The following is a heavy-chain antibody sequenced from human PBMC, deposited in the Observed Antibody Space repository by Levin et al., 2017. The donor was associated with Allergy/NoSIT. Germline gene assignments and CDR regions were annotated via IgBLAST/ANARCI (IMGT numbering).Heavy chain of an antibody. CDR2: ITTSGTT. CDR3: TRDPPGSHFDY. Sequence: RAGGSLRLSCAASGFTFSNYNMNWVRQAPGKGLEWLSYITTSGTTYYADSVKGRFTSSRDNAKNSLYLQMNSLRADDTAVYYCTRDPPGSHFDYWGQGTLVTVSS. CDR1: GFTFSNYN. D-gene: IGHD1-26*01. V-gene: IGHV3-48*01. J-gene: IGHJ4*02.